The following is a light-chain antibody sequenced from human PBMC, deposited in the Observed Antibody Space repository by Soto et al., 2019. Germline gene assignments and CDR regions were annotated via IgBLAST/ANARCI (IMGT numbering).Light chain of an antibody. V-gene: IGLV1-47*01. CDR1: SSNIGSNH. CDR2: RNY. J-gene: IGLJ3*02. CDR3: GAWDDSLSGWV. Sequence: QSVLTQPPSASETPGQRFTISCSGSSSNIGSNHVYWYQHLPGTAPKLLIYRNYLRPSGVPDRFSASKSATSASLAISGLRSDDEADYYCGAWDDSLSGWVFGGGTKLTVL.